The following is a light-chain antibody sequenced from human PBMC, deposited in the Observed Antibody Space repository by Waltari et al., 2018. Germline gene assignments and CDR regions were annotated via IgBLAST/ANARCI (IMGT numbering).Light chain of an antibody. J-gene: IGLJ2*01. CDR2: EVS. V-gene: IGLV2-23*02. CDR1: SSDVGNYKR. CDR3: SSYAGSSKGV. Sequence: QSALTQPASVSGSPGQSITISCTGTSSDVGNYKRVSWYQQHPGKAPKLVIYEVSKRPSGVSDRFPGSKSGDMASLTISGLQPEDEAEYFCSSYAGSSKGVFGGGTKVTVL.